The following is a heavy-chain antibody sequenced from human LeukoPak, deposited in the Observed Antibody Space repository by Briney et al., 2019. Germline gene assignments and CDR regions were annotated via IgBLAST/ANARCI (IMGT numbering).Heavy chain of an antibody. CDR2: IYWNEDK. CDR1: GFSLSTSGVG. CDR3: AHRRPTWNYLDY. Sequence: SGPTLVKPTQTLTLTCTFSGFSLSTSGVGVGWIRQPPGKALEWLALIYWNEDKRYSPSLKSRLTITKDTSKNQVVLTMTDMDPVDTATYYCAHRRPTWNYLDYWGQGTLVTVSS. V-gene: IGHV2-5*01. J-gene: IGHJ4*02. D-gene: IGHD1-26*01.